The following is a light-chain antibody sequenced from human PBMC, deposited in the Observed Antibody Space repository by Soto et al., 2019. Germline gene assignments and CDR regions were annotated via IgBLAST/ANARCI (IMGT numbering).Light chain of an antibody. J-gene: IGKJ1*01. CDR3: QKYNNAPRT. Sequence: DIQMTQSPSSLSASVGDTVTITCRASQGISNYLAWYQQKPGQVPNLLIYAASTLQSGVPSRFSGSGSGTGFTLTISSLRPEDVATYYGQKYNNAPRTFGQGTKVEI. V-gene: IGKV1-27*01. CDR2: AAS. CDR1: QGISNY.